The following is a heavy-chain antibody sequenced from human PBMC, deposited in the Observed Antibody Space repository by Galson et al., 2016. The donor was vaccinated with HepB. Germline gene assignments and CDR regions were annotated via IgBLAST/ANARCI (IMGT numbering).Heavy chain of an antibody. D-gene: IGHD6-13*01. CDR1: GYTFTAYY. Sequence: SVKVSCKASGYTFTAYYIHWVRQAPGQGLEWMGIIDPNSGYSTYAQKFQGKVHMTRDTSTNTLYMDVSSLTSEDTAIYYCARDLSQQLEPLGDWGQGTLVTVSS. J-gene: IGHJ4*02. CDR2: IDPNSGYS. CDR3: ARDLSQQLEPLGD. V-gene: IGHV1-46*01.